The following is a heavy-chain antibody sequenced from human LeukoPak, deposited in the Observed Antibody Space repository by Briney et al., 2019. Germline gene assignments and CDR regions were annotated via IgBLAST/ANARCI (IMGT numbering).Heavy chain of an antibody. D-gene: IGHD1-26*01. V-gene: IGHV3-21*01. CDR2: ISSRSHI. CDR3: ARDLKHVGATGNKALDY. J-gene: IGHJ4*02. CDR1: GFTFSSYS. Sequence: GGSLRLSCAASGFTFSSYSMNWVRQTPGKGLEWVSSISSRSHIYYADSLKGQFTISRDNAKNSLYLQMNSLRAEDTAVYYCARDLKHVGATGNKALDYWGQGALVTVSS.